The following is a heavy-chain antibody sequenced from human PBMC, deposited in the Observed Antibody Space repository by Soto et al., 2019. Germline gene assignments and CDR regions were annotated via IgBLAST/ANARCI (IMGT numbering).Heavy chain of an antibody. Sequence: PSETLSLTCTVSGGSISSGGYYWSWIRQHPGKGLEWIGYIYYSGSTYYNPSLKSRVTISVDTSKNQFSLKLSSVTAADTAVYYCARGYCSGGSCYSGRRFPHWFHPSGPGTPVTVSS. V-gene: IGHV4-31*03. CDR1: GGSISSGGYY. CDR2: IYYSGST. CDR3: ARGYCSGGSCYSGRRFPHWFHP. J-gene: IGHJ5*02. D-gene: IGHD2-15*01.